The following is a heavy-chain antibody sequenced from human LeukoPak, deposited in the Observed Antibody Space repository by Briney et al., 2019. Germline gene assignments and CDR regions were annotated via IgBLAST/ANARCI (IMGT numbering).Heavy chain of an antibody. CDR3: AKAVVVVPAATPFDY. Sequence: GGSLRLSCAASGFTFDDYGMSWVRQAPGKGLEWVSGINWNGGSTGYADSVKGRFTISRDNAKNSLYLQMNSLRAEDTAVYYCAKAVVVVPAATPFDYWGQGTLVTVSS. J-gene: IGHJ4*02. CDR2: INWNGGST. V-gene: IGHV3-20*04. CDR1: GFTFDDYG. D-gene: IGHD2-2*01.